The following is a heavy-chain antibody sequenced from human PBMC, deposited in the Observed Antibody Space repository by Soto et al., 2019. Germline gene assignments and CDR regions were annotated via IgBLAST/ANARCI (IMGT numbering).Heavy chain of an antibody. CDR1: GFTFSSYA. CDR3: AKDKEVVVGATTVDVWFDY. J-gene: IGHJ4*02. Sequence: PEGSLRLSCAASGFTFSSYAMSWVRQAPGKGLEWVSAISGSGGSTYYADSVKGRFTISRDNSKNTLYLQMNSLRAEDTAVYYCAKDKEVVVGATTVDVWFDYWGQGTLVTVSS. CDR2: ISGSGGST. D-gene: IGHD1-26*01. V-gene: IGHV3-23*01.